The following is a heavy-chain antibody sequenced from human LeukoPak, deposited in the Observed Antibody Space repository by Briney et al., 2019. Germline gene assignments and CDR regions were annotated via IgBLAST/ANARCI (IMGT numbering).Heavy chain of an antibody. CDR3: AKERVVVVAATINWFDP. J-gene: IGHJ5*02. CDR2: ISYDGSNK. CDR1: GFTFSSYG. Sequence: GGSLRLSCAASGFTFSSYGMHWVRQAPGKGLEWVAVISYDGSNKYYADSVKGRFTISRDNSKNTLYLQMNSLRAEDTAVYYCAKERVVVVAATINWFDPWGQGTLVTASS. D-gene: IGHD2-15*01. V-gene: IGHV3-30*18.